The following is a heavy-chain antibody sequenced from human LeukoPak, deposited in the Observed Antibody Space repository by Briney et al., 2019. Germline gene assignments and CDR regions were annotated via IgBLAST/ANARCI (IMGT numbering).Heavy chain of an antibody. CDR2: ISNDGSDI. CDR3: ARDMDEDYSGNTLDY. V-gene: IGHV3-74*01. D-gene: IGHD4-23*01. J-gene: IGHJ4*02. Sequence: GGSLRLSCAASGFTFSYYWMHWVHQAPGKGLVWVSRISNDGSDIRHADSVKGRFTISRDNAKNTVYLQMNSLRAEDTAVYYCARDMDEDYSGNTLDYWGRGTLVTVSS. CDR1: GFTFSYYW.